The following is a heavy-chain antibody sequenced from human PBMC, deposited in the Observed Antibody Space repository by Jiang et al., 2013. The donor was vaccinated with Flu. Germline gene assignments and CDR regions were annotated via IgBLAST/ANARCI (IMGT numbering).Heavy chain of an antibody. Sequence: GVVQPGRSLRLSCAASGFTFSSYGMHWVRQAPGKGLEWVAVISYDGSNKYYADSVKGRFTISRDNSKNTLYLQMNSLRAEDTAVYYCAKDFDSPHYYYYYGMDVWGQGTTVTVSS. J-gene: IGHJ6*02. D-gene: IGHD3-9*01. CDR3: AKDFDSPHYYYYYGMDV. CDR1: GFTFSSYG. V-gene: IGHV3-30*18. CDR2: ISYDGSNK.